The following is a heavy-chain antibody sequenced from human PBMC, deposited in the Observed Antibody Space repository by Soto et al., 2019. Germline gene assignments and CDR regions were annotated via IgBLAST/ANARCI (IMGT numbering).Heavy chain of an antibody. CDR3: ARGLGIRGSSSTPFDY. J-gene: IGHJ4*02. CDR2: INHSGST. V-gene: IGHV4-34*01. D-gene: IGHD6-6*01. Sequence: SETLSLTCAVYGGSFSGYYWSWIRQPPGKGLEWIGEINHSGSTNYNPSLKSRVTISVDTSKNQFSLKLSSVTAADTAVYYCARGLGIRGSSSTPFDYWGQGTLVTVSS. CDR1: GGSFSGYY.